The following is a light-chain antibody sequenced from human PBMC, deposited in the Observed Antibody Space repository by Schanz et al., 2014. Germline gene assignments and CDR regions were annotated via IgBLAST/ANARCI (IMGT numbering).Light chain of an antibody. CDR3: QQYYSRPLT. J-gene: IGKJ4*01. V-gene: IGKV3-15*01. CDR1: QSVSTN. CDR2: GAI. Sequence: EIVLTQSPATLSVSPGERVTLSCRASQSVSTNLAWHQQKPGQAPTLVIYGAITRATGIPARFSGSGSGTEFTLTISSLQSEDVAVYYCQQYYSRPLTFGGGTKVEIK.